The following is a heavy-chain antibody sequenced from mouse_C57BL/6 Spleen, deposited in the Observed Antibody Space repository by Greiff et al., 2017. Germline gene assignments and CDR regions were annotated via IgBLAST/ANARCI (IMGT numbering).Heavy chain of an antibody. CDR2: INPNNGGT. V-gene: IGHV1-26*01. Sequence: EVQLQQSGPELVKPGASVKISCKASGYTFTDYYMNWVKQSHGKSLEWIGDINPNNGGTSYNQKFKGKATLTVDKSSSTAYMELRSLTSEDSAVYYCAREKSDYDGYAMDYWGQGTSVTVSS. CDR3: AREKSDYDGYAMDY. D-gene: IGHD2-4*01. J-gene: IGHJ4*01. CDR1: GYTFTDYY.